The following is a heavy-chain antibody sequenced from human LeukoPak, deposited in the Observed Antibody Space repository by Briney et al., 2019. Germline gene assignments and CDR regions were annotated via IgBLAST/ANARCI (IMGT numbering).Heavy chain of an antibody. D-gene: IGHD1-7*01. CDR3: ARDPLELGLLDY. J-gene: IGHJ4*02. V-gene: IGHV3-23*01. CDR2: ISASGGRT. Sequence: GGSLRLSCAASGLTFSNYAMGWVRQAPGKGLQWVSTISASGGRTYYADSVKGRFAISRDNSKNTLYLQMNSLRAEDTAVYYCARDPLELGLLDYWGQGTLVTVSS. CDR1: GLTFSNYA.